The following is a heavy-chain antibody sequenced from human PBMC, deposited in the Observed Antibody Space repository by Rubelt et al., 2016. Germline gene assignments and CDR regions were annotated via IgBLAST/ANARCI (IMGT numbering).Heavy chain of an antibody. J-gene: IGHJ4*02. CDR2: ISAYNGNT. Sequence: QVQLVQSGAEVKKPGASVKVSCKASGYTFTSYGISWVRQAPGQGLEWMGWISAYNGNTNYAQERQGRVTRTTAPSTSTAYMELRSLRSDDTAVYYCARDPLPVRGVIMTPTHWGQGTLVTVSS. D-gene: IGHD3-10*01. CDR1: GYTFTSYG. CDR3: ARDPLPVRGVIMTPTH. V-gene: IGHV1-18*01.